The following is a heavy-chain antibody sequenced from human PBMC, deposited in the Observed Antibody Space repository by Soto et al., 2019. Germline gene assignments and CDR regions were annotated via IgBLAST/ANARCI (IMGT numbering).Heavy chain of an antibody. V-gene: IGHV1-18*01. CDR2: ISVYNGNT. D-gene: IGHD1-7*01. CDR3: ARVGTEEYNWNYVLGY. J-gene: IGHJ4*01. Sequence: QVQLVQSGGEVKKPGASVKVSCKASGYSFSSYAISWVRQAPGQGLEWMGWISVYNGNTNYPQKLQARVTMTTDTSTSTAYMELRSLRSDDTAVYYCARVGTEEYNWNYVLGYCGHGTLVTVSS. CDR1: GYSFSSYA.